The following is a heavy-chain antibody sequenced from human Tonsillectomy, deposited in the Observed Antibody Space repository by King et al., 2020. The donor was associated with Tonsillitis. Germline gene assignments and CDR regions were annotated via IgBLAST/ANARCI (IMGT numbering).Heavy chain of an antibody. J-gene: IGHJ3*02. CDR2: FDPEDGET. D-gene: IGHD3-10*01. V-gene: IGHV1-24*01. CDR1: GYTLTELS. CDR3: AIINLSGSYLVHAFDI. Sequence: QLVQSGAEVKKPGASVKVSCKVSGYTLTELSMHWVRQAPGKGLEWMGGFDPEDGETIYAQKFQGRVTMTEDTSTDTAYMELSSLRSEDTAVYYCAIINLSGSYLVHAFDIWGQGTMVTVSS.